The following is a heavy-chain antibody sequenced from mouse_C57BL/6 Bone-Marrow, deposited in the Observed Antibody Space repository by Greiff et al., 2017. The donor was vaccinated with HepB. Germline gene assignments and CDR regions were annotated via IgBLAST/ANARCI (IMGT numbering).Heavy chain of an antibody. Sequence: VQLQQPGAELVKPGASVKLSCKASGYTFTSYWMKWVKQRPGQGLEWIGEIDPSDSYTNYNQKFKGKATLTVDTSSSTAYMKLSSLTSEDSAVYTCAKVGRFAYWGQGTLVTVSA. CDR1: GYTFTSYW. CDR3: AKVGRFAY. D-gene: IGHD1-3*01. J-gene: IGHJ3*01. V-gene: IGHV1-50*01. CDR2: IDPSDSYT.